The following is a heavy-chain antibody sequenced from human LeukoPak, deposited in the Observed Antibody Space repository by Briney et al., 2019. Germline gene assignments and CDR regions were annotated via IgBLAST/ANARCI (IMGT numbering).Heavy chain of an antibody. CDR3: ALRGYSGYDSNWFDP. CDR1: GYTFTSYG. D-gene: IGHD5-12*01. CDR2: ISAYNGNT. J-gene: IGHJ5*02. Sequence: ASVKVSCKASGYTFTSYGISWVRQAPGQGLEWMGWISAYNGNTNYVQKLQGRVTMTTDTSTSTAYMELRSLRSDDTAVYYCALRGYSGYDSNWFDPWGQGTLVTVSS. V-gene: IGHV1-18*01.